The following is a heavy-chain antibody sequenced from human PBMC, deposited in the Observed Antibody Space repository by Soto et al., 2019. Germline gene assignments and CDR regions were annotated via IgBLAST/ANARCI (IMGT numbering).Heavy chain of an antibody. J-gene: IGHJ6*02. CDR3: ATQAMADV. CDR2: IYPGDSDA. CDR1: GYSFTRYW. Sequence: GESLQISCQRSGYSFTRYWISWVRQRPGKGLEWMGIIYPGDSDARYSPSVQGQVTISVDKSISTAYLQWSSLKASDTAIYYCATQAMADVWGQGTTVTVSS. V-gene: IGHV5-51*01.